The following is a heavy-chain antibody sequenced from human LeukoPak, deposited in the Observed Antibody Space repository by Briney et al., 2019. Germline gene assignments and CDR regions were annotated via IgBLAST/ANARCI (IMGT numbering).Heavy chain of an antibody. Sequence: GGSLRLSCAASGFSFSTYPMNWVRQAPGKGLEWVAVISYDGSNKYYADSVKGRFTISRDNSKNTLYLQMNSLRAEDTAVYYCARDLPHGGLDYWGQGTLVTVSS. CDR2: ISYDGSNK. V-gene: IGHV3-30-3*01. CDR3: ARDLPHGGLDY. D-gene: IGHD3-3*01. J-gene: IGHJ4*02. CDR1: GFSFSTYP.